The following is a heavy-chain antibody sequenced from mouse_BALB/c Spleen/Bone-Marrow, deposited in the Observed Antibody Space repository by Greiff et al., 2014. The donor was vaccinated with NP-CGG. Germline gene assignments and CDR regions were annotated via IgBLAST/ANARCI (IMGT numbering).Heavy chain of an antibody. V-gene: IGHV1S81*02. D-gene: IGHD2-12*01. CDR1: GYTFTSYY. Sequence: LVESGAELVKPGASVKLSCKASGYTFTSYYTRWVKQRPGQGLEWIGEINPSNGGTNFNEKFKSKATLTVDKSSSTAYMSLSSLTSEDSAVYYCTRSRRAMDHWGQGTSVTVSS. CDR3: TRSRRAMDH. J-gene: IGHJ4*01. CDR2: INPSNGGT.